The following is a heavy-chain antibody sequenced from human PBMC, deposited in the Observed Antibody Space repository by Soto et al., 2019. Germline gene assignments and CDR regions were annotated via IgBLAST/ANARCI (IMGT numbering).Heavy chain of an antibody. J-gene: IGHJ4*02. CDR1: GYTFTGYY. Sequence: ASVKVSFKASGYTFTGYYMHWVRQAPGQGLEWMGWINPNSGGTNYAQKFQGRVTMTRDTSISTAYMELSRLRSDDTAVYYCARDSSYGDYPPSLSDYWGQGTLVTVSS. CDR3: ARDSSYGDYPPSLSDY. V-gene: IGHV1-2*02. D-gene: IGHD4-17*01. CDR2: INPNSGGT.